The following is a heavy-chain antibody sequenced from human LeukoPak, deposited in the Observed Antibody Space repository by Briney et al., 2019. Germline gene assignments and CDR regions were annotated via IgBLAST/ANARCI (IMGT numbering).Heavy chain of an antibody. D-gene: IGHD6-13*01. V-gene: IGHV3-30-3*01. CDR1: GFTFSSYA. Sequence: GRSLSLSCAPSGFTFSSYAMHWVRQAPGKGLEWVAVISYDGSNKYYADSVKGRFTISRDNSKNTLYLQMNSLRAEDTAVYYCAREDSSSWSFDYWGQGTLVTVSS. CDR3: AREDSSSWSFDY. CDR2: ISYDGSNK. J-gene: IGHJ4*02.